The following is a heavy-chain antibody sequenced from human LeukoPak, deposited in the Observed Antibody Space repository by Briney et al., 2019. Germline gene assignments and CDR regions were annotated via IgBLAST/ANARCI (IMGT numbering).Heavy chain of an antibody. D-gene: IGHD6-19*01. J-gene: IGHJ4*02. CDR2: ISINGDKT. CDR3: AKVNSGWYESVADY. CDR1: GFTFSGHF. V-gene: IGHV3-64*04. Sequence: GGSLRLSCSASGFTFSGHFMHWVRQAPGKGLEYVSSISINGDKTYYAESVKGRFTISRDNSKNTLYLQMNSLRAEDTAVYYCAKVNSGWYESVADYWGQGTLVTVSS.